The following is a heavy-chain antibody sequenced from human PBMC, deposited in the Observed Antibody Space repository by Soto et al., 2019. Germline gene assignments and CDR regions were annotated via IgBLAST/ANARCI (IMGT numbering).Heavy chain of an antibody. Sequence: GESLKISCKGSGYSFTSYWIGWVRQMPGKGLEWMGIIYPGDSDTRYSPSFQGQVTISADKSISTAYLQWSSLKASDTAMYYCARASGYYDSSGYPLSYFDYWGQGTLVTVSS. CDR1: GYSFTSYW. D-gene: IGHD3-22*01. CDR2: IYPGDSDT. CDR3: ARASGYYDSSGYPLSYFDY. J-gene: IGHJ4*02. V-gene: IGHV5-51*01.